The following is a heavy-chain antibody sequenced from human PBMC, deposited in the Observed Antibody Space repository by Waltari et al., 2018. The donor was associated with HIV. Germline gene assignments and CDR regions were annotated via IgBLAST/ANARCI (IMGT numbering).Heavy chain of an antibody. D-gene: IGHD3-22*01. CDR1: SGSITSEPYY. CDR2: IYYSGTT. J-gene: IGHJ3*02. CDR3: ARPTHDNSGYYYAAHVFDI. V-gene: IGHV4-39*02. Sequence: QLQLQESGPGLVKPSETLSLTCTVSSGSITSEPYYWAWIRQPPGKGLEWIGSIYYSGTTYYNPSLKSRVTISEDTSKNHISLKLTSVTAADTAVYYCARPTHDNSGYYYAAHVFDIWGQGTVVTVSS.